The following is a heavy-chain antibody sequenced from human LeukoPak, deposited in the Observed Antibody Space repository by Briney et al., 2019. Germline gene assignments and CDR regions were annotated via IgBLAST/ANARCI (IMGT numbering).Heavy chain of an antibody. CDR3: ARTPGAAGRKNWFDP. Sequence: ASVKVSCKASGYTFTSYYMHWVRQATGQGLEWMGWMNPNSGNTGYAQKFQGRVTMTRNTSISTAYMELSSLRSEDTAVYYCARTPGAAGRKNWFDPWGQGTLVTVSS. D-gene: IGHD6-13*01. J-gene: IGHJ5*02. V-gene: IGHV1-8*02. CDR1: GYTFTSYY. CDR2: MNPNSGNT.